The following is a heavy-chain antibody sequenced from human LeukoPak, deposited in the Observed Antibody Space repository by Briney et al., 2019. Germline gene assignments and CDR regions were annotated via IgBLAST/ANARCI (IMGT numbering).Heavy chain of an antibody. CDR3: ARYGSNSGWKSFDI. V-gene: IGHV4-59*01. J-gene: IGHJ3*02. CDR1: GGSFSHGY. CDR2: LSDSGTT. D-gene: IGHD6-25*01. Sequence: PSETLSLTCTVSGGSFSHGYWSWIRQPPGKGLEWIGWLSDSGTTVYNPSLKSRVAMSVDTSRIQFSLHLNFVTAADTAVYYCARYGSNSGWKSFDIWSQGTRVTVSS.